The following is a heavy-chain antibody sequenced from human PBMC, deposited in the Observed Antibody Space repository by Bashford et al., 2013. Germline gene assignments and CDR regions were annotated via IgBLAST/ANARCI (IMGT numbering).Heavy chain of an antibody. V-gene: IGHV1-3*01. Sequence: WVRQAPGQRLEWMGWINADNGDTEYSQKFQGRVSIIRDTSASIAFMELSSLTSEDTAIYYCARNGTQKYYYYVLDVWGQGTKVTVSS. J-gene: IGHJ6*02. CDR3: ARNGTQKYYYYVLDV. CDR2: INADNGDT. D-gene: IGHD1-1*01.